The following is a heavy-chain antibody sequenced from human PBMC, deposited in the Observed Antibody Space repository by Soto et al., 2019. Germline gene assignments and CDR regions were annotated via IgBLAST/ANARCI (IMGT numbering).Heavy chain of an antibody. D-gene: IGHD6-13*01. CDR2: IYYSGST. J-gene: IGHJ5*02. Sequence: SETLSLTCTVSGGSISSYYWSWIRQPPGKGLEWIGYIYYSGSTNYNPSLKSRVTISVDTSKNQFSLKLSCVTAADTAVYYCARERGLWAAAGTVDNWFDPWGQGTLVTVSS. CDR1: GGSISSYY. CDR3: ARERGLWAAAGTVDNWFDP. V-gene: IGHV4-59*01.